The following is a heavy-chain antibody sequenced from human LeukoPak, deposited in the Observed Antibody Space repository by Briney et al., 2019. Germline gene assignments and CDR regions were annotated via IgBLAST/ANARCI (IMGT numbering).Heavy chain of an antibody. Sequence: ASVKVSCKASGYTFTSYGINWVRQATGQGLEWMGWMNPNSGNTGYAQKFQGRVTMTRNTSISTAYMELSSLRSEDTAVYYCARGRYYDSSGSLTNDYWGQGTLVTVSS. CDR3: ARGRYYDSSGSLTNDY. D-gene: IGHD3-22*01. CDR2: MNPNSGNT. J-gene: IGHJ4*02. V-gene: IGHV1-8*01. CDR1: GYTFTSYG.